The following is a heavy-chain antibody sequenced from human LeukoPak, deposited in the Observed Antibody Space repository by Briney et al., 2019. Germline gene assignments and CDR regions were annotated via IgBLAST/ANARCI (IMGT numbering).Heavy chain of an antibody. CDR3: AKDLNPGCSSTSCYAFDY. D-gene: IGHD2-2*01. Sequence: GGSLRLSCVASGFTFSSYAVSWVRQAPGKGLAWASAISGSGGTTYCADSVKGRFTISRDNSKNTLYLQMNSLRAEDTAVYYCAKDLNPGCSSTSCYAFDYWGQGALVTVSS. CDR1: GFTFSSYA. V-gene: IGHV3-23*01. J-gene: IGHJ4*02. CDR2: ISGSGGTT.